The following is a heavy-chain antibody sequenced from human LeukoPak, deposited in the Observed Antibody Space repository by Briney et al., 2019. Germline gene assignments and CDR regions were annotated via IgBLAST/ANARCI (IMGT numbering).Heavy chain of an antibody. CDR1: GFTFSSYT. J-gene: IGHJ4*02. V-gene: IGHV3-21*01. D-gene: IGHD1-1*01. Sequence: GGSLRLSCAASGFTFSSYTMHWIRQAPGKGLEWVSSISGSNSYIFYADSVKGRFTVSRDDAKDSLYLQMNSLRAEDTAVYYCARALTTLTYEGYWGQGTLVTVSS. CDR3: ARALTTLTYEGY. CDR2: ISGSNSYI.